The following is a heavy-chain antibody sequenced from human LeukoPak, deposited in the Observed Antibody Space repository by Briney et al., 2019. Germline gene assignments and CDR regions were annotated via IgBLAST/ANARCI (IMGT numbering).Heavy chain of an antibody. CDR1: GITFSSYE. CDR3: ARGGHYGSGSYCYFDY. D-gene: IGHD3-10*01. Sequence: PGGSLRLSCAASGITFSSYEMNWVRQAPGKGLEWVSYISSSGSTIYYADSVKGRFTISRDNAKNSLYLQMNSLRAEDTAVYYCARGGHYGSGSYCYFDYWGQGTLVTVSS. CDR2: ISSSGSTI. J-gene: IGHJ4*02. V-gene: IGHV3-48*03.